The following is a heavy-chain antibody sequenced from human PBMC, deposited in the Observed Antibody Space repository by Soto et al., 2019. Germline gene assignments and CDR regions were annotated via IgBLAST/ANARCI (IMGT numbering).Heavy chain of an antibody. CDR3: AKDLDYDSSGLDAFDI. D-gene: IGHD3-22*01. J-gene: IGHJ3*02. Sequence: QVQLVESGGGVVQPGRSLRLSCAASGFTFSSYGMHWVRQAPGKGLEWVAVISYDGSNKYYADSVKGRFTISRDNSKNTLDLQMNSLRAEDTAVYYCAKDLDYDSSGLDAFDIWGQGTMVTVSS. CDR1: GFTFSSYG. CDR2: ISYDGSNK. V-gene: IGHV3-30*18.